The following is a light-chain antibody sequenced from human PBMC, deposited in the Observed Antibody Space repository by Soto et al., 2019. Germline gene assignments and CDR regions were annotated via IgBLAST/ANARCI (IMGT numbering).Light chain of an antibody. J-gene: IGKJ1*01. CDR3: QQYYAIPLT. V-gene: IGKV4-1*01. CDR1: QTILYSSNNRNH. Sequence: DIVMTQSPDSLAVSLGERATINCKSSQTILYSSNNRNHLAWYQQKPGQPPKLLIYWASTREFGVPARFSGSGSGTDFTLTISSLQAEDVAVYYCQQYYAIPLTFGQGTRVEIK. CDR2: WAS.